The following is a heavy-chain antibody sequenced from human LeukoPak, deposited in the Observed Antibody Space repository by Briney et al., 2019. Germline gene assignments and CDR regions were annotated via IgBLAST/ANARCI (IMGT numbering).Heavy chain of an antibody. CDR2: ISGSGGST. CDR1: GFTFSSYA. J-gene: IGHJ2*01. Sequence: GGSLRLSCAASGFTFSSYAMSWVSQAPGKALEWVSAISGSGGSTYYADSVKGRFTISRDNSKNTLYLQMNSLTAEDTTVYYCAKEGYSYGLRYWFFDLWGRGTLVTVSS. D-gene: IGHD5-18*01. V-gene: IGHV3-23*01. CDR3: AKEGYSYGLRYWFFDL.